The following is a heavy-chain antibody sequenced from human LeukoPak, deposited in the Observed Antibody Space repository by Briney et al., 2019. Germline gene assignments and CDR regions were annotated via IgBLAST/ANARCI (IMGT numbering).Heavy chain of an antibody. V-gene: IGHV3-23*01. D-gene: IGHD2-21*02. CDR1: GFTFSSYA. CDR2: VSGSGGST. CDR3: AKVRPLIVVVTATQYYFDY. Sequence: PGGSLRLSCAASGFTFSSYAMSWVRQAPGKGLEWVSAVSGSGGSTYYADSVKGRFTISRDNSKNTLYLQMNSLRAEDTAVYYCAKVRPLIVVVTATQYYFDYWGQGTLVTVSS. J-gene: IGHJ4*02.